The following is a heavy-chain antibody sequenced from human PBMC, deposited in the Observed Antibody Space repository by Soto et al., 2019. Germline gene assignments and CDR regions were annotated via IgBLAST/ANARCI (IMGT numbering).Heavy chain of an antibody. CDR3: ARFSGSYYYAMDV. J-gene: IGHJ6*02. CDR2: IYYSGST. CDR1: GGSISTYY. D-gene: IGHD6-19*01. V-gene: IGHV4-59*12. Sequence: ETLSLTCTVSGGSISTYYWSWIRQPPGKGLEWIGYIYYSGSTNYNPSLKSRVTISVDTSKNQFSLQLKSVTAADTALYYCARFSGSYYYAMDVWGQGSTVTVSS.